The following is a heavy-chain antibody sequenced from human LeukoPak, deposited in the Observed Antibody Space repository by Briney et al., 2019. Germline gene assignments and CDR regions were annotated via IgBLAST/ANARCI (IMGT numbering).Heavy chain of an antibody. D-gene: IGHD2-2*01. Sequence: SVKVSCKASGGTFSSYAISWVRQAPGQGLEWMGGIIPIFGTANYAEKFQGRVTITTDESTSTAYMELSSLRSEDTAVYYCAVRYCSSISCAGYFVGWGQGTLVTVSS. CDR3: AVRYCSSISCAGYFVG. J-gene: IGHJ4*02. CDR2: IIPIFGTA. V-gene: IGHV1-69*05. CDR1: GGTFSSYA.